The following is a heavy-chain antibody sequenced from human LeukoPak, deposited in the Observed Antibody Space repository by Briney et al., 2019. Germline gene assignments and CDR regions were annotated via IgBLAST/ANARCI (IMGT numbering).Heavy chain of an antibody. J-gene: IGHJ4*02. CDR1: GGSISSYY. CDR2: IYYSGST. D-gene: IGHD3-10*01. Sequence: SETLSLTCTVSGGSISSYYWSWIRQPPGKGPEWIGYIYYSGSTYYNPSLKSRVTISVDTSKNQFSLRMSSVTAADTAVYFCARDHGAGPTDYWGQGTLVTVSS. CDR3: ARDHGAGPTDY. V-gene: IGHV4-59*12.